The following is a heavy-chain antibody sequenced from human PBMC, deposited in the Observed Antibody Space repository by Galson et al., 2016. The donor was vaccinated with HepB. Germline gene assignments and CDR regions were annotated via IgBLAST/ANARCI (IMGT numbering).Heavy chain of an antibody. V-gene: IGHV3-74*01. Sequence: SLRLSCAASGFTFSIYWMHWVRQAPGKGLVWVSGINTDESGTHNADSVKGRFTISGDNAKNTLYLQMNSLGVEDTAVYYCERSARGYMAMVADLWGQGTLVTVSS. CDR3: ERSARGYMAMVADL. D-gene: IGHD5-18*01. CDR1: GFTFSIYW. J-gene: IGHJ5*02. CDR2: INTDESGT.